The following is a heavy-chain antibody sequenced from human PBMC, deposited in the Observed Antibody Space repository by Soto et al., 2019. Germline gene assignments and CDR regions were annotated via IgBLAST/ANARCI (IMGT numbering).Heavy chain of an antibody. Sequence: SETLSLTCTVSGYSISSGSYWGWIRQPPGKGPEWIASIYHGGTTFYIPSLRSRVTVSLDKSNNQFSLKLRYVTAADTAVYHSPKADVLVVGGNHFNYWDHVTLVAVSS. CDR1: GYSISSGSY. CDR2: IYHGGTT. V-gene: IGHV4-38-2*02. J-gene: IGHJ4*01. D-gene: IGHD6-19*01. CDR3: PKADVLVVGGNHFNY.